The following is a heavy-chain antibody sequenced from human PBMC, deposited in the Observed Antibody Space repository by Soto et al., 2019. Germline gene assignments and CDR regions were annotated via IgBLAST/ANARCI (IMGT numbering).Heavy chain of an antibody. V-gene: IGHV4-4*02. J-gene: IGHJ5*02. CDR2: IYHSGST. CDR3: ARGGIVVVVAAPGNWFDP. D-gene: IGHD2-15*01. Sequence: SETLSLTCAVSGGSISRSNWWSWVRQPPGKGLEWIGEIYHSGSTNYNPSLKSRVTISVDTSKNQFSLKLSSVTAADTAVYYCARGGIVVVVAAPGNWFDPWGQGTLVTVSS. CDR1: GGSISRSNW.